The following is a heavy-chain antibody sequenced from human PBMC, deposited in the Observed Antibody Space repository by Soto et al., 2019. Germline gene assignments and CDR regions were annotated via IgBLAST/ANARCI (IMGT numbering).Heavy chain of an antibody. CDR2: ISGSGGST. Sequence: PGGSLRLSCAASGFTFSSYAMSWVRQAPGKGLEWVSAISGSGGSTYYADSVKGRFTISRDNSKNTLYLQMNSLRAEDTAVYYCAKAFLWFGELPSVYNSPFDYWGQGTLVTVSS. CDR1: GFTFSSYA. CDR3: AKAFLWFGELPSVYNSPFDY. J-gene: IGHJ4*02. V-gene: IGHV3-23*01. D-gene: IGHD3-10*01.